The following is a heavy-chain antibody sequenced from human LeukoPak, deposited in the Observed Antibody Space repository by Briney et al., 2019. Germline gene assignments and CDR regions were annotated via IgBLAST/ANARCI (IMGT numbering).Heavy chain of an antibody. CDR1: GGSISTYY. Sequence: PSETLSLTCTVSGGSISTYYWSWIRQPPGKGLEWIGYFYHSGSTNYNPSLKSRATISVDTSKNQVSLKLSSVTAADTAVYYCARSPSYSGIYVYWGQGTLVTVSS. CDR2: FYHSGST. D-gene: IGHD1-26*01. CDR3: ARSPSYSGIYVY. J-gene: IGHJ4*02. V-gene: IGHV4-59*01.